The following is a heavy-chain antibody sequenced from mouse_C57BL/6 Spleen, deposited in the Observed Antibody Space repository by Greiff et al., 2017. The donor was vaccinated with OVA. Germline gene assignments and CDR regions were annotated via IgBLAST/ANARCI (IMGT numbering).Heavy chain of an antibody. J-gene: IGHJ3*01. CDR2: IYPSDSET. D-gene: IGHD2-4*01. V-gene: IGHV1-61*01. CDR3: ARKGFYDYDQFAY. CDR1: GYTITSYW. Sequence: QVQLQQPGAELVRPGSSVKLSCKASGYTITSYWMDWVKQRPGQGLEWIGNIYPSDSETHYNQKFKDKATLTVDKSSSTAYMQLSSLTSEDSAVYYCARKGFYDYDQFAYWGQGTLVTVSA.